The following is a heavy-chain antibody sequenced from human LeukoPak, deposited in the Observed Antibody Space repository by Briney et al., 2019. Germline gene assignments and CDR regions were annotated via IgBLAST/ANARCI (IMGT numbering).Heavy chain of an antibody. CDR1: GFSFSTYA. V-gene: IGHV3-48*01. J-gene: IGHJ4*02. CDR3: AKDRWTNLPAYFYS. CDR2: ITTTSNRL. Sequence: PGESLRLSCTASGFSFSTYAMSWVRQAPGKGLEWVSSITTTSNRLNYADSVKGRFTISRDNAKNSLFLQMNSLRAEDTAVYYCAKDRWTNLPAYFYSWGQGALVSV. D-gene: IGHD2-21*01.